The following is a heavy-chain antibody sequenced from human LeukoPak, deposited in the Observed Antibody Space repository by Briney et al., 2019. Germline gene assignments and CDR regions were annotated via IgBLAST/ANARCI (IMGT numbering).Heavy chain of an antibody. CDR1: GYTLTELS. CDR2: FDPEDGET. V-gene: IGHV1-24*01. Sequence: ASVKVSCKVSGYTLTELSMHWVRQAPGKGLEWMGGFDPEDGETIYAQKFQGRVTMTEDTSTDTAYMELSSLRSEDTAVYYCAAAIVVVPAAIGNGMDVWGQETTVTVSS. J-gene: IGHJ6*02. D-gene: IGHD2-2*01. CDR3: AAAIVVVPAAIGNGMDV.